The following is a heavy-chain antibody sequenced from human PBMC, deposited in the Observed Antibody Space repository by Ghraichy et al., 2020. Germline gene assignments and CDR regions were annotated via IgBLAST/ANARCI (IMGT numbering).Heavy chain of an antibody. CDR2: SNDDGTIT. CDR1: GFLFSSYW. D-gene: IGHD3-22*01. Sequence: SCEASGFLFSSYWVHWVRQAPGKGLVWVSFSNDDGTITNSADSVKGRFTSSRDNAKNTLYLEMKSLRVEDTAVYYCTLGLGGYGAFDTRGQGTMVTVSS. V-gene: IGHV3-74*01. J-gene: IGHJ3*02. CDR3: TLGLGGYGAFDT.